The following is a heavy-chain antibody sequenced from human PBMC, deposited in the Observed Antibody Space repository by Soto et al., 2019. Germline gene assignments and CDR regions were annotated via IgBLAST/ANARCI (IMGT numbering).Heavy chain of an antibody. CDR3: ARILSSSSFYYYGMDV. Sequence: SGPTLVNPTQTLTLTCTFSGFSLSTSGMCVSWIRQPPGKALEWLALIDWDDDKYYSTSLKTRLTISKDTSKNQVVLTMTNMDPVDTATYYCARILSSSSFYYYGMDVWGQGTTVTVSS. CDR1: GFSLSTSGMC. J-gene: IGHJ6*02. CDR2: IDWDDDK. D-gene: IGHD6-6*01. V-gene: IGHV2-70*01.